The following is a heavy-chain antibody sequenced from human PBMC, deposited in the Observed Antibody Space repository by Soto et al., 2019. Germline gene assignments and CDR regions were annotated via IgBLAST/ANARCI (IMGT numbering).Heavy chain of an antibody. CDR1: GFTFSSYA. CDR3: AKDSGRDGYNDAFDI. J-gene: IGHJ3*02. CDR2: ISGSGGST. V-gene: IGHV3-23*01. D-gene: IGHD5-12*01. Sequence: GGSLRLSCAASGFTFSSYAMSWVRQAPGKGLEWVSAISGSGGSTYYAASVKGRFTIARDNSKNTLYLQMNSLRAEDNAVYYCAKDSGRDGYNDAFDIWGQGTMVTVSS.